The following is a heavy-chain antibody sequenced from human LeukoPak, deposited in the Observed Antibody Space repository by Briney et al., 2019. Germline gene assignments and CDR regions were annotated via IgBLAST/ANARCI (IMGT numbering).Heavy chain of an antibody. CDR3: ARGGPIVVMTFDY. CDR2: MNPNSGNT. CDR1: GYTFTSYD. J-gene: IGHJ4*02. D-gene: IGHD3-22*01. Sequence: ASVKVSCKASGYTFTSYDINWVRQATGQGLEWMGWMNPNSGNTGYAQKIQGRVTMTTDTSTSTAYMELRSLRSDDTAVYYCARGGPIVVMTFDYWGQGTLVTVSS. V-gene: IGHV1-8*01.